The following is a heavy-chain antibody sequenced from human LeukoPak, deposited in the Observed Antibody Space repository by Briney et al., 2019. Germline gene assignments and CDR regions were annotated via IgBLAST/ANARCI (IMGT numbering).Heavy chain of an antibody. CDR2: IKQDGSEK. CDR3: ARLLVYNSGGEAFDY. J-gene: IGHJ4*02. CDR1: GFTFSSYW. Sequence: GGSLRLSCAASGFTFSSYWMSWVRQAPGKGLEWVANIKQDGSEKYYVDSVKGQFTISRDNAKNSLYLQMSSLRAEDTAVYYCARLLVYNSGGEAFDYWGQGTLVTVSS. V-gene: IGHV3-7*01. D-gene: IGHD3-10*01.